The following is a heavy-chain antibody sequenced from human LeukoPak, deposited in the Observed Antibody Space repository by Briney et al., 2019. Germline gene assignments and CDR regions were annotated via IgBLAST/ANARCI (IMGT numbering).Heavy chain of an antibody. Sequence: GGSLRLSCAASGFTFSDYYMSWIRQAPGKGLEWVSYISSSGSTIYYADSVKGRFTISRDNSKNTLYLQMNSLRAEDTAVYYCARDRGNYYYYMDVWGKGTTVTVSS. V-gene: IGHV3-11*01. D-gene: IGHD3-10*01. J-gene: IGHJ6*03. CDR3: ARDRGNYYYYMDV. CDR2: ISSSGSTI. CDR1: GFTFSDYY.